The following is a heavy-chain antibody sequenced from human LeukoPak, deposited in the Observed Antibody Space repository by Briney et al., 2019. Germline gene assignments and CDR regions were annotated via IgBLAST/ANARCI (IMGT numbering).Heavy chain of an antibody. D-gene: IGHD5-12*01. J-gene: IGHJ6*02. CDR3: AREGGYGVNMEYYGMDV. CDR1: GFTFSSYW. V-gene: IGHV3-7*01. CDR2: IKQDGTEE. Sequence: GGSLRLSCAASGFTFSSYWMSWVRQAPGKGLEWVANIKQDGTEEHYVDSVKGRFTISRDNAKNSLYLQMNSLRADDTAVYYCAREGGYGVNMEYYGMDVWGQGTTVTVSS.